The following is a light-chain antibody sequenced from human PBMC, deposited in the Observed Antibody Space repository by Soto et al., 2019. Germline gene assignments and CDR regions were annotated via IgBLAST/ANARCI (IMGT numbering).Light chain of an antibody. CDR3: QQYNEWPLT. CDR1: QSVRSN. Sequence: EIVMTQSPATLSVSPGERATLSCRARQSVRSNLAWYQQIPGQAPRLLIYDAPTGATGIPARFSGSGSGTEFTLTISSLQSEDFAVYYCQQYNEWPLTFGGGTKVDIK. J-gene: IGKJ4*01. CDR2: DAP. V-gene: IGKV3-15*01.